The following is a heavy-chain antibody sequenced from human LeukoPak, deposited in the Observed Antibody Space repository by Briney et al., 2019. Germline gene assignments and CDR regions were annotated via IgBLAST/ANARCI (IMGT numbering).Heavy chain of an antibody. D-gene: IGHD2-21*02. CDR1: GYTFTSYA. J-gene: IGHJ5*02. V-gene: IGHV1-3*01. Sequence: ASVKVSCKASGYTFTSYAMHWVRQAPGQRLEWMGWINAGNGNTKYSQKFQGRVTMTRNTSISTAYMELSSLRSEDSAVYYCARGVKAYCGGDCYREAFDPWGQGTLVTVSS. CDR3: ARGVKAYCGGDCYREAFDP. CDR2: INAGNGNT.